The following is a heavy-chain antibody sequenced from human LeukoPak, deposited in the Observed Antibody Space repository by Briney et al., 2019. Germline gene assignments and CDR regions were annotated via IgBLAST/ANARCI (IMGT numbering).Heavy chain of an antibody. CDR3: ARVMDTAMVAAFDI. CDR2: ISSSSSYI. Sequence: GGSLRLSCAASGFTFSSYSMNWVCQAPGKGLEWVSSISSSSSYIYYADSVKGRFTISRDNAKNSLYLQMNSLRAEDTAVYYCARVMDTAMVAAFDIWGQGTMVTVSS. V-gene: IGHV3-21*01. D-gene: IGHD5-18*01. CDR1: GFTFSSYS. J-gene: IGHJ3*02.